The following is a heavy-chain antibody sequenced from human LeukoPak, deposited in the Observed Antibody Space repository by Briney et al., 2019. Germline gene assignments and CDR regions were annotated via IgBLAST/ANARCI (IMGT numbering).Heavy chain of an antibody. D-gene: IGHD3-9*01. V-gene: IGHV1-2*02. CDR3: ARVDDILTGYYPYTYCFDY. CDR1: GYTFTGYY. J-gene: IGHJ4*02. CDR2: INPNSGGT. Sequence: GASVKVSCKASGYTFTGYYMHWVRQAPGQGLECRGWINPNSGGTNYAQKFQGRVTMTRDTSISTAYMELSRLRSDDTAVYYCARVDDILTGYYPYTYCFDYWGQGTLVTVSS.